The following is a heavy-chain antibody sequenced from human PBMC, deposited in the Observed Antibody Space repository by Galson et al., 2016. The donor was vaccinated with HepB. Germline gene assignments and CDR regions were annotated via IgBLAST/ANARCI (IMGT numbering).Heavy chain of an antibody. D-gene: IGHD5-12*01. J-gene: IGHJ4*02. V-gene: IGHV4-61*02. CDR2: IHTSGSN. CDR3: ARTRGYSPLDY. Sequence: TLSLTCTVSGDSITSGSFYWTWIRQPAGKGLEWIGRIHTSGSNDHNPSLNSRVAMSIDTSKNHFSLRLTSETAADTALYYSARTRGYSPLDYWGQGILVTVSS. CDR1: GDSITSGSFY.